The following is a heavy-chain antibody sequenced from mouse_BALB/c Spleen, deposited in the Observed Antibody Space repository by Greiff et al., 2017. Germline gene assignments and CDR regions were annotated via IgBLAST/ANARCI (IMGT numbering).Heavy chain of an antibody. J-gene: IGHJ4*01. CDR1: GYTFTDYY. CDR2: VNPYNGGT. CDR3: ARTGKSTMDY. V-gene: IGHV1-19*01. Sequence: EVKLQESGPELVKPGASVKMSCKASGYTFTDYYMDWVKQSHGESFEWIGRVNPYNGGTSYNQKFKGKATLTVDKSSSTAYMELNSLTSEDSAVYYCARTGKSTMDYWGQGTSVTVSS.